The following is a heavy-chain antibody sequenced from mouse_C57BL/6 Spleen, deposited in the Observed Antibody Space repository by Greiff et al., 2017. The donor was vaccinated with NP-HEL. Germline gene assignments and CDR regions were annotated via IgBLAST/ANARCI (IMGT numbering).Heavy chain of an antibody. Sequence: EVQLVESGGGLVKPGGSLKLSCAASGFTFSSYAMSWVRQTPEKRLEWVATISDGGSYTYYPDNVKGRFTISRDNAKNNLYLQMSHLKSEDTAMYYCAREEGTGTDYYAMDYWGQGTSVTVSS. CDR3: AREEGTGTDYYAMDY. CDR1: GFTFSSYA. CDR2: ISDGGSYT. J-gene: IGHJ4*01. D-gene: IGHD4-1*01. V-gene: IGHV5-4*01.